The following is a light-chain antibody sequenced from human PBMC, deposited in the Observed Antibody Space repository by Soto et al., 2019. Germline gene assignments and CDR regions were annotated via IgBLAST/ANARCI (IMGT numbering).Light chain of an antibody. CDR3: QQYGSSLYT. CDR2: GAS. CDR1: QSVSSSY. J-gene: IGKJ2*01. Sequence: EIVLTQSPGTLSLSPGERATLSCRASQSVSSSYLAWYQQKPGQAPRLFIYGASSRATGIPDRFSGSGSGTDFTLTISRLEPEDVAVYYCQQYGSSLYTFGQGTKVEIK. V-gene: IGKV3-20*01.